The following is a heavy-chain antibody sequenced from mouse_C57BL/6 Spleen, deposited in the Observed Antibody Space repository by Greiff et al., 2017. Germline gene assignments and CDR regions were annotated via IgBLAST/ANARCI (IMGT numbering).Heavy chain of an antibody. J-gene: IGHJ2*01. CDR2: IDPETGGT. D-gene: IGHD2-1*01. CDR1: GYTFTDYE. Sequence: VQLQESGAELVRPGASVTLSCKASGYTFTDYEMHWVKQTPVHGLEWIGAIDPETGGTAYNQKFKGKAILTADKSSSTAYMELRSLTSEDSAVYYCTRCGNYLYYFDYWGQGTTLTVSS. CDR3: TRCGNYLYYFDY. V-gene: IGHV1-15*01.